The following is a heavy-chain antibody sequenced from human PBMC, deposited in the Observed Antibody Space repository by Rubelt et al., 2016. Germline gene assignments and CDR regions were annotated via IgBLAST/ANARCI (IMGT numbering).Heavy chain of an antibody. CDR3: ALGTTVVTLDY. D-gene: IGHD4-23*01. V-gene: IGHV3-23*01. CDR2: ISGSGGST. CDR1: GFTFSSDS. Sequence: PGGSLRLSCAASGFTFSSDSISWVRQAPGKGLEWVSAISGSGGSTHYADSVKGRFTISRDNSKNTLYLQMNSLRVDDTAVYYCALGTTVVTLDYWGQGTLVTVSS. J-gene: IGHJ4*02.